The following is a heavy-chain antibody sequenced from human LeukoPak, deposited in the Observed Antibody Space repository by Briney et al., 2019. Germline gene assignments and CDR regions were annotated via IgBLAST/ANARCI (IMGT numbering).Heavy chain of an antibody. CDR2: IYYSGST. D-gene: IGHD6-19*01. J-gene: IGHJ1*01. CDR3: ASRSIAVAGAEYFQH. V-gene: IGHV4-59*01. Sequence: PSETLSLTCTVSGVSISSYYWSWIRQPPGKGLEWIGYIYYSGSTNYNPSLKSRVTISVDTSKNQFSLKLSSVTAADTAVYYCASRSIAVAGAEYFQHWGQGTLVTVSS. CDR1: GVSISSYY.